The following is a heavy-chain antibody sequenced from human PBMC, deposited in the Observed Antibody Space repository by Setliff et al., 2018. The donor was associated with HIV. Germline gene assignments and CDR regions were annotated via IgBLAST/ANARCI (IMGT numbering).Heavy chain of an antibody. V-gene: IGHV1-69*13. CDR3: ATGRHYYDSSDYPANPFDV. CDR1: GGIFMNSA. Sequence: SVKVSCKASGGIFMNSAFNWVRQARGQGLEWMGSIIPIFGTGNYAQKFQGRVTITADESTSTAYMELRGLRSEDTALYYCATGRHYYDSSDYPANPFDVWGQGTLVT. CDR2: IIPIFGTG. J-gene: IGHJ3*01. D-gene: IGHD3-22*01.